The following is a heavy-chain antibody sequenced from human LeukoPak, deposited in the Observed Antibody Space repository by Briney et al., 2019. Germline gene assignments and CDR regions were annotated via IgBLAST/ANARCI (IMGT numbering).Heavy chain of an antibody. CDR2: IKQDGSEK. CDR3: ARDPPGLVTLDY. V-gene: IGHV3-7*03. J-gene: IGHJ4*02. Sequence: PGGSLRLSCAASGFTFSSHWMSWVRQAPGKRLEWVANIKQDGSEKYYVDSVKGRFTISRDNAKNSLYLQMNSLRAEDTAVYYCARDPPGLVTLDYWGQGTLVTVSS. CDR1: GFTFSSHW. D-gene: IGHD3/OR15-3a*01.